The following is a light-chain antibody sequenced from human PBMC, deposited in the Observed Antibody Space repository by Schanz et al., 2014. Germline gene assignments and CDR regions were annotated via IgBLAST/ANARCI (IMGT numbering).Light chain of an antibody. J-gene: IGLJ2*01. Sequence: QSVLTQPPSASGTPGQRVTVSCSGSNSNIGSKSVNWYQHLPGTAPKLLIYRNNQRPSGVPDRFSGSKSGTSASLAISGLRSEDEADYYCAAWDDSLSGVVFGGGTKLTVL. CDR3: AAWDDSLSGVV. V-gene: IGLV1-47*01. CDR1: NSNIGSKS. CDR2: RNN.